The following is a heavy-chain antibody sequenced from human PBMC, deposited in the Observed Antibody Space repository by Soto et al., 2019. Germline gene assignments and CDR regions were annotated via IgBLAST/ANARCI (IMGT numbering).Heavy chain of an antibody. J-gene: IGHJ4*02. V-gene: IGHV3-11*01. CDR1: GFTFSDYY. CDR2: ISTSGSTI. D-gene: IGHD6-6*01. CDR3: ARGDPYSSSSPFDFDY. Sequence: RGSLRLSCAASGFTFSDYYMSWIRQAPGKGLEWVSYISTSGSTIYYADSVKGRFTISRDNAKNSLYLQMNSLRAEDTAVYYCARGDPYSSSSPFDFDYWGQGTLVTVSS.